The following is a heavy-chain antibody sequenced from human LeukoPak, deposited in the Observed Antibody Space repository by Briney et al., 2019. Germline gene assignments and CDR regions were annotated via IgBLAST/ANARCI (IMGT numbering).Heavy chain of an antibody. D-gene: IGHD5-12*01. CDR1: GFTFDDYA. CDR2: ISWNSGSI. J-gene: IGHJ3*02. CDR3: ARDPLDISRWTNAFDI. Sequence: GGSLRLSCAASGFTFDDYAMHWVRQAPGKGLEWVSGISWNSGSIGYADSVKGRFTISRDNSKSTLHLQMNGLRAEDTAVYYCARDPLDISRWTNAFDIWGQGTTVIVS. V-gene: IGHV3-9*01.